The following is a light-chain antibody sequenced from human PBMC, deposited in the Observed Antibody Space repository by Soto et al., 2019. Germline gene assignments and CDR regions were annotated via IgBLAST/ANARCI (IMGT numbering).Light chain of an antibody. V-gene: IGKV1-39*01. CDR3: QQSYSTPYT. CDR1: QSISNY. J-gene: IGKJ2*01. Sequence: DIQMTQSPSSLSVSVGDRVTITCRASQSISNYLKWYQQTPGKAPKLLIYASFNLQSGVPSRFSGSGFGTDFTLSISSLEPEDFATYYCQQSYSTPYTFGQGTKLEIK. CDR2: ASF.